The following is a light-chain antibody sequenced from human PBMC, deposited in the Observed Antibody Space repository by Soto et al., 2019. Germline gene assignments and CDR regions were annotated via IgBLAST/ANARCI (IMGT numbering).Light chain of an antibody. J-gene: IGKJ1*01. CDR1: QTISSW. V-gene: IGKV1-5*03. CDR3: QQYNSYSQT. CDR2: KAS. Sequence: DIQMTQSPSTLSGSVGDRVTITCRASQTISSWLAWYQQKPGKAPKLLIYKASSLESGVPSRFSGSGSGTEFTLTISSLQPDDFATYSCQQYNSYSQTFGQGTKMDIK.